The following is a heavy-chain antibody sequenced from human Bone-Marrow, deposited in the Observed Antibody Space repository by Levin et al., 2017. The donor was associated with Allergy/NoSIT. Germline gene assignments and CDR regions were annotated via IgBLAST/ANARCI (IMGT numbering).Heavy chain of an antibody. Sequence: GGSLRLSCAASGFTFSSYAMSWVRQAPGKGLEWVSAISGSGGSTYYADSVKGRFTISRDNSKNTLYLQMNSLRAEDTAVYYCASGGGAFPYYYGMDVWGQGTTVTVSS. CDR2: ISGSGGST. D-gene: IGHD3-16*01. J-gene: IGHJ6*02. CDR3: ASGGGAFPYYYGMDV. CDR1: GFTFSSYA. V-gene: IGHV3-23*01.